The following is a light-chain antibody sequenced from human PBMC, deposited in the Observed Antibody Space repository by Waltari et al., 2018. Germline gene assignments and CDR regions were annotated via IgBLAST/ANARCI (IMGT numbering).Light chain of an antibody. CDR2: RAS. CDR3: QQYNNWPLT. V-gene: IGKV3-15*01. J-gene: IGKJ4*01. CDR1: QGVTNN. Sequence: EIVMTQSPATLSLSPGERATLSCRASQGVTNNLAWYQQKPGQAPRLLIYRASTRATSIPARISGSGSGTEFTLTISSLQSEDFAFYYCQQYNNWPLTFGGGTKVEIK.